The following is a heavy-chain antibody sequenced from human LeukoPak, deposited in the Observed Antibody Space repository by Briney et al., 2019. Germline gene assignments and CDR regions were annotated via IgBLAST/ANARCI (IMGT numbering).Heavy chain of an antibody. D-gene: IGHD1-7*01. CDR2: IYYSGST. Sequence: PSETLSLTYTVSGGSISSSSYYWGWIRQPPGKGLEWIGSIYYSGSTYYNPSLKSRVTISVDTSKNQFSLELSSVTAADTAVYYCARGRYNWNYYFDYWGQGTLVTVSS. V-gene: IGHV4-39*01. CDR1: GGSISSSSYY. CDR3: ARGRYNWNYYFDY. J-gene: IGHJ4*02.